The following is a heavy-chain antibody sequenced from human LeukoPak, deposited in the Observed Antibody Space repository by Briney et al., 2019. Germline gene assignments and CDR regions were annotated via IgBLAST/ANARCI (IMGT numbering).Heavy chain of an antibody. J-gene: IGHJ4*02. D-gene: IGHD3-22*01. Sequence: GGSLRLSCAASGSSVSTNYMSWVRQAPGKGLEWVSVIYGGGSTNYADSVKARFTISRDNSKNTLYLQMNTLRAEDTAVYYCARKSNYDPYFDYWGQGTLVTVSS. CDR1: GSSVSTNY. CDR2: IYGGGST. CDR3: ARKSNYDPYFDY. V-gene: IGHV3-53*01.